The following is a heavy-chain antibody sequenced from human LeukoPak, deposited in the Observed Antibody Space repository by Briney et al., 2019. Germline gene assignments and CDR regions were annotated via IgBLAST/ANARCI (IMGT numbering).Heavy chain of an antibody. V-gene: IGHV3-7*01. CDR1: GFTFSSDW. J-gene: IGHJ6*03. CDR3: AKLPPGSSRYYMDV. CDR2: IKEDGSEK. D-gene: IGHD2-2*01. Sequence: PGGSLRLSCAASGFTFSSDWMSWVRQAPGKGLEWVANIKEDGSEKYYVDSVRGRFTIARDNAKNSQFLQMNSLRVEDTAVYYCAKLPPGSSRYYMDVWGKGTTVTVSS.